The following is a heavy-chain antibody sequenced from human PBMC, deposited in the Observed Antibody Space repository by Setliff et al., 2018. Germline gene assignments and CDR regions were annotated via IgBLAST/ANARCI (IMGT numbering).Heavy chain of an antibody. V-gene: IGHV4-39*01. CDR2: IYYTGIT. J-gene: IGHJ5*02. D-gene: IGHD2-2*01. CDR1: GDSINTPTYH. CDR3: VRTFNGSPADR. Sequence: SETLSLTCTVSGDSINTPTYHWGWVRQPPGKGLEWIGLIYYTGITYYNPSLKSRVTISEDMSENQISLKLNPVTAADTAVYYCVRTFNGSPADRWGQGTLVTVSA.